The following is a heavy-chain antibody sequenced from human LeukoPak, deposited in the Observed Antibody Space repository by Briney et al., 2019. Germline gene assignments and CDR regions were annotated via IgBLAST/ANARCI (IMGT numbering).Heavy chain of an antibody. CDR2: ISSRSTYT. CDR3: ARGPHYSDSSGYPAY. Sequence: KPGGSLRLSRAASGFTFSDYYMSWIRQAPGKGLEWVSYISSRSTYTNYADSVKGRFTISRDNAKNSLYLQMNGLRAEDTAVYYCARGPHYSDSSGYPAYWGQGTLVTVSS. D-gene: IGHD3-22*01. J-gene: IGHJ4*02. CDR1: GFTFSDYY. V-gene: IGHV3-11*05.